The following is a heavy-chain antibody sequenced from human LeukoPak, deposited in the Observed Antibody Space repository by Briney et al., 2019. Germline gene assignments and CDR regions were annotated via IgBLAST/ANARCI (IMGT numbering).Heavy chain of an antibody. V-gene: IGHV1-18*01. CDR1: GYTFTSYG. Sequence: ASVKVSCKASGYTFTSYGISWVRQAPGQGLEWMGWISAYNGNTNYAQKLQGRVTMTTDTSTSTAYVELRSLRSDDTAVYYCARAGITNYYYYMDVWGKGTTVTVSS. CDR2: ISAYNGNT. D-gene: IGHD3-10*01. CDR3: ARAGITNYYYYMDV. J-gene: IGHJ6*03.